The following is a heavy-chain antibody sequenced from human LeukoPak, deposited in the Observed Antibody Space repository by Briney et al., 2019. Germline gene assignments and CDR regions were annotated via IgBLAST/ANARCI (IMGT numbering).Heavy chain of an antibody. V-gene: IGHV4-31*03. CDR1: GGSISSGAYH. D-gene: IGHD2/OR15-2a*01. CDR2: IYDGGSS. CDR3: AIYFAGAGGRGT. Sequence: PSETLSLTCTVSGGSISSGAYHWSWIRQHPGKGLEWIGYIYDGGSSYYKPSLKSRVTISVDASNNQFSLKLSSVTAADTAVYYCAIYFAGAGGRGTWGQGTLVTVSS. J-gene: IGHJ4*02.